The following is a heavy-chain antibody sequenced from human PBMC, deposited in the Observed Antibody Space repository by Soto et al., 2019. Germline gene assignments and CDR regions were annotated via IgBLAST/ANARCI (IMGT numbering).Heavy chain of an antibody. CDR2: ISAYNGNT. J-gene: IGHJ5*02. CDR1: GYTFTSYG. Sequence: ASVKVSCKASGYTFTSYGISWVRQAPGQGLEWMGWISAYNGNTNYAQKLQGRVTMTTDTSTSTAYMELRSLRSDDTAVYYCARGLRTGIAVALNWFDPWGQGTLVTVSS. D-gene: IGHD6-19*01. V-gene: IGHV1-18*01. CDR3: ARGLRTGIAVALNWFDP.